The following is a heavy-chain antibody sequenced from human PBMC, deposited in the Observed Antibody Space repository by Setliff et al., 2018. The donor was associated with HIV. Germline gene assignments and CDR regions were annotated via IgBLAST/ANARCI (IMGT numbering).Heavy chain of an antibody. Sequence: ASVKVSCKASGYTFTTYSIHWVRQAPGQSLEWMGWINVGKGDTKYSQELQGRITLTADTSANTAYMELSSLRSDDTAVYFCARGALLAVFDFDHWGHGTLVTVSS. CDR3: ARGALLAVFDFDH. V-gene: IGHV1-3*01. CDR1: GYTFTTYS. J-gene: IGHJ4*01. D-gene: IGHD2-21*01. CDR2: INVGKGDT.